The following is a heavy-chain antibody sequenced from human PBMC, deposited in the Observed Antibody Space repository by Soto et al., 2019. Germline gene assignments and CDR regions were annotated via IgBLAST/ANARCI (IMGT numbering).Heavy chain of an antibody. CDR3: VRLNSDYSNTEF. CDR2: LSSDGAAR. D-gene: IGHD4-4*01. Sequence: QVQLVESGGGVVQPGRSLRLSCAASGFSFSTYDMHWVRQAPGKGLEWLAALSSDGAARYYADSVKGRLTISRDNSKNTLYLHMTSLRAEDTALYYCVRLNSDYSNTEFWGQGTGVTVST. V-gene: IGHV3-30-3*01. J-gene: IGHJ4*02. CDR1: GFSFSTYD.